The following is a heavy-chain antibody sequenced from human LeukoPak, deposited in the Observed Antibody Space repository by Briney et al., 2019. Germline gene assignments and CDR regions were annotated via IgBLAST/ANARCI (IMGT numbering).Heavy chain of an antibody. CDR3: ATSTPYYYDSSGYALQH. CDR1: GGSISTYS. Sequence: PSETLSLTCTVSGGSISTYSWSWIRQPPGKGLGWMGYIYYSGSTDYNPSLKSRVTISVDTSQNQFSLRLSSVTAADTAVYYCATSTPYYYDSSGYALQHWGQGTLVTVSS. V-gene: IGHV4-59*08. J-gene: IGHJ1*01. D-gene: IGHD3-22*01. CDR2: IYYSGST.